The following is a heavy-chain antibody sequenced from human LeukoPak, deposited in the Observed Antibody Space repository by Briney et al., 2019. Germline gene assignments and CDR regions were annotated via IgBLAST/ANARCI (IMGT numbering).Heavy chain of an antibody. D-gene: IGHD3-3*01. J-gene: IGHJ4*02. CDR2: IIPIFGTA. CDR1: GGTFSSYA. CDR3: ARGRITIFGVVTPYYFDY. Sequence: SVKVSCKASGGTFSSYAISWVRQAPGQGLEWMGGIIPIFGTANYAQKFQGRVTITADESTSTAYMELSSLRSEDTAVYYCARGRITIFGVVTPYYFDYWGQGTLVTVSS. V-gene: IGHV1-69*13.